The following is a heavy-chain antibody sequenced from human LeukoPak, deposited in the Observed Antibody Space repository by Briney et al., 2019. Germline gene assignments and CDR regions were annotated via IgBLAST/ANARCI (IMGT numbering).Heavy chain of an antibody. CDR1: GFTFSSYW. D-gene: IGHD1-26*01. J-gene: IGHJ4*02. CDR3: ARDWYSGGQGY. V-gene: IGHV3-74*01. Sequence: GGSLRLSCAASGFTFSSYWMHWVCQAPGKGLVWVSRINTDGSTTIYADSVKGRFTISRDNAKNTLYLQMNSLRDEDTAVYYCARDWYSGGQGYWGQGTLVTVSS. CDR2: INTDGSTT.